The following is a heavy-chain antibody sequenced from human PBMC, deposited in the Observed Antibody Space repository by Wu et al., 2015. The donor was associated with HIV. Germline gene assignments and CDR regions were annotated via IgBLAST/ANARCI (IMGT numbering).Heavy chain of an antibody. CDR1: ANTFIGYG. D-gene: IGHD5-24*01. J-gene: IGHJ6*02. Sequence: QDQLVQSGAEVKKPGASVKVSCKASANTFIGYGITWVRQAPGQGLEWMGWISYHNGNTKYAEKVQDRVTMTTDTSTSTAYMELRSLRSDDTAIYYCARSKFDRVDMGTITSYYYSLDVWGQGTTVIVSS. V-gene: IGHV1-18*01. CDR3: ARSKFDRVDMGTITSYYYSLDV. CDR2: ISYHNGNT.